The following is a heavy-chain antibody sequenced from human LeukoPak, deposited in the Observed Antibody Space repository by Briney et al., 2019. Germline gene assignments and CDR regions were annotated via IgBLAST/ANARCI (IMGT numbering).Heavy chain of an antibody. CDR1: GGSISSGGYY. CDR2: IYYSGST. D-gene: IGHD3-10*01. J-gene: IGHJ4*02. Sequence: SETLSLTCTVSGGSISSGGYYWRWIRQHPGKGLEWIGYIYYSGSTYYNPSLKSRVTISVDTSKNQFSLKLSSVTAADTAVYYCARVGFSITRGEIDYWGQGTLVTVSS. CDR3: ARVGFSITRGEIDY. V-gene: IGHV4-31*03.